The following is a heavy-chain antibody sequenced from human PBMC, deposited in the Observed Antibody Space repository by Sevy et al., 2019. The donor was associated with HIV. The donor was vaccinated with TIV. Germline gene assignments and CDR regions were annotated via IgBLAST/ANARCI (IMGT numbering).Heavy chain of an antibody. Sequence: GGSLRLSCAASGFTFSSYEMNWVRQAPGKGLEWVSYISSSGSTIYYADSVKGQFTISRDNAKNSLYLQMNSLRAEDTAVYYCARGITIFGVAYYYYGMDVWGQGTTVTVSS. CDR3: ARGITIFGVAYYYYGMDV. CDR2: ISSSGSTI. D-gene: IGHD3-3*01. J-gene: IGHJ6*02. V-gene: IGHV3-48*03. CDR1: GFTFSSYE.